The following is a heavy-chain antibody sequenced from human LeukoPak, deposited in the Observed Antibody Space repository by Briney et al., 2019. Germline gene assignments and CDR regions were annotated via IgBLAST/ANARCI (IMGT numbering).Heavy chain of an antibody. J-gene: IGHJ3*01. V-gene: IGHV3-48*01. Sequence: GGSLRLSCAASGFTFSSYWMHWVRQAPGKGLEWVSYISSSSSTIYYADSVKGRFTISRDNGKNSLYLQMNSLRAEDTAVYFCARGRHGYYDTKDAFDFWGQGTMVTVSS. D-gene: IGHD3-22*01. CDR3: ARGRHGYYDTKDAFDF. CDR1: GFTFSSYW. CDR2: ISSSSSTI.